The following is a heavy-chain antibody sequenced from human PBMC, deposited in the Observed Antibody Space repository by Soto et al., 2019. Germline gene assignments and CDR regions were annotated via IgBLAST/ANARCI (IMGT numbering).Heavy chain of an antibody. D-gene: IGHD3-3*01. J-gene: IGHJ3*02. Sequence: GGSLRLSCAASGFTFSSYAMSWVRQAPGKGLEWVSAISGSGGSTYYADSVKGRFTICRDNSKNTLYLQMNSLRAEDTDVYYCAKDRKMDYDFWSGYYAFDIWGQGTMVTVSS. CDR1: GFTFSSYA. CDR2: ISGSGGST. CDR3: AKDRKMDYDFWSGYYAFDI. V-gene: IGHV3-23*01.